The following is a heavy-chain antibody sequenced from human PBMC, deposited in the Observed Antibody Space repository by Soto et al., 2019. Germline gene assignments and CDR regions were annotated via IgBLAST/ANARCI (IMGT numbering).Heavy chain of an antibody. CDR3: ARGHDYYALDV. CDR2: VSHSGSP. CDR1: VGSVSSGVFS. D-gene: IGHD3-10*01. Sequence: SETLSLTCAVSVGSVSSGVFSWHWIRQSPGQGLEWIGYVSHSGSPYYTASLRSRVTISLDKSTNQISLNLTSVTPADTAVCFCARGHDYYALDVGGQGTMVTVSS. V-gene: IGHV4-30-2*06. J-gene: IGHJ6*02.